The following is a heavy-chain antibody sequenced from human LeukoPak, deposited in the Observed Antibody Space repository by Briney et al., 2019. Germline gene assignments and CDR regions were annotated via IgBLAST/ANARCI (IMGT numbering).Heavy chain of an antibody. CDR3: ARVPDCSSTSCYYYMDV. CDR2: IIPIFGTA. J-gene: IGHJ6*03. Sequence: ASVKVSCKASGGTFSSYAISWVRLAPGQGLEWMGGIIPIFGTANYAQKFQGRVTITADESTSTAYMELSSLRSEDTAVYYCARVPDCSSTSCYYYMDVWGKGTTVTVSS. D-gene: IGHD2-2*01. V-gene: IGHV1-69*13. CDR1: GGTFSSYA.